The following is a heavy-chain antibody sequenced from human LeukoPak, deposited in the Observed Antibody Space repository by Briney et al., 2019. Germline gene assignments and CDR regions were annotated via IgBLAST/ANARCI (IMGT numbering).Heavy chain of an antibody. CDR2: IYHSGST. CDR3: ARGCSSTSCVYGMDD. V-gene: IGHV4-30-2*01. Sequence: SQTLSLTYAVSGGSISSGGYSWSWIRQPPGKGLEWIGYIYHSGSTYYYPSLKSRVTISVDRSKNQFSLKLSSVTAADTAVYYCARGCSSTSCVYGMDDWGQGTTVTVSS. J-gene: IGHJ6*02. D-gene: IGHD2-2*01. CDR1: GGSISSGGYS.